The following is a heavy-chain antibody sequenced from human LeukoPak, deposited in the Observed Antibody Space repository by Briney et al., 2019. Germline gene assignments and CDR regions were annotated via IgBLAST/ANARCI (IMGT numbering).Heavy chain of an antibody. CDR2: IKLDGSEK. CDR1: GFTFNTYW. V-gene: IGHV3-7*03. Sequence: PGGSLRLSCAASGFTFNTYWMSWVRQAPGKGLEWVANIKLDGSEKNYVDSVRGRFTISRDNAKNSLYLQMNSLRAEDTALYYCAKDMYYYDSSGRDAFDIWGQGTMVTVSS. D-gene: IGHD3-22*01. CDR3: AKDMYYYDSSGRDAFDI. J-gene: IGHJ3*02.